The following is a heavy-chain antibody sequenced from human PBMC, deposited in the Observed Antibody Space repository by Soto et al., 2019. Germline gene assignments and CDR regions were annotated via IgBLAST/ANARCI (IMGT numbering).Heavy chain of an antibody. CDR1: GLTFRSNA. Sequence: EVQLLESGGGLVQPGGSRRLSCAASGLTFRSNAMNWARRAPGKGLGWVSTISGRGGDTYYADSGKGRFSISRDNSKYTLSLQMDSLRAEDTAVYYCAKGGRSSSGLDFDYWGQGTLVTVSS. D-gene: IGHD6-6*01. CDR3: AKGGRSSSGLDFDY. J-gene: IGHJ4*02. CDR2: ISGRGGDT. V-gene: IGHV3-23*01.